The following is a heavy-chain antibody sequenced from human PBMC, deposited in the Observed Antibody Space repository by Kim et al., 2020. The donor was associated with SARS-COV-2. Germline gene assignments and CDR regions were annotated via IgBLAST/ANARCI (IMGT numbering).Heavy chain of an antibody. V-gene: IGHV3-48*02. CDR1: GFTFSSYS. CDR3: VRDHLYAFDI. CDR2: IPTT. Sequence: GGSLRLSCAASGFTFSSYSMNWVRQAPGKGLEWISYIPTTETTDSLKGRFTISRDNVRNSLYLQMNSLKDEDTAVYYCVRDHLYAFDIWGQGTMVTVSS. J-gene: IGHJ3*02.